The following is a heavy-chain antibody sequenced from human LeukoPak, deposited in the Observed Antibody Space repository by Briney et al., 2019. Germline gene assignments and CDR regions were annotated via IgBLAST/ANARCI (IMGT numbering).Heavy chain of an antibody. CDR3: ARGTWELRRGDY. CDR2: IKEDGSEK. CDR1: GFTFSSSW. V-gene: IGHV3-7*01. Sequence: GGSLRLSCAASGFTFSSSWMDWVRQAPGKGLEWVASIKEDGSEKNYVDSVKGRFTISRDNAKDSLYLQMNSLRAEDTAVYYCARGTWELRRGDYWGQGTLVTVSS. D-gene: IGHD1-26*01. J-gene: IGHJ4*02.